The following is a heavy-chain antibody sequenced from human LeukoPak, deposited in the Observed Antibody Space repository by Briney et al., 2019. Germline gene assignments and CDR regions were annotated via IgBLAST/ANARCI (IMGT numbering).Heavy chain of an antibody. CDR1: GASIIGYY. Sequence: KPSETLSLTCTVPGASIIGYYWNGSRHRPGRGLEWCGYYHYSGSTKYNSSLNNRVIISIDTSKNQFSLRLTSVTPADTAVYYCARVLAGEWGNYLDYWGQGIVVTVPS. CDR2: YHYSGST. J-gene: IGHJ4*02. V-gene: IGHV4-59*12. D-gene: IGHD3-16*01. CDR3: ARVLAGEWGNYLDY.